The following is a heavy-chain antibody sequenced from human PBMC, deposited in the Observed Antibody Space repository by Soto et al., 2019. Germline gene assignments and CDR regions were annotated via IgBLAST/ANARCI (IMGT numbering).Heavy chain of an antibody. V-gene: IGHV1-46*03. Sequence: ASVKVSCKASGYTFTSYYMHWVRQAPGQGLEWMGIINPSGGSTSYAQKFQGRVTMTRDTSTSTVYMELSSLRSEDTAVYYCARAGGIVVVVAATPIVAYFDYWGQGTLVTVSS. CDR3: ARAGGIVVVVAATPIVAYFDY. D-gene: IGHD2-15*01. J-gene: IGHJ4*02. CDR1: GYTFTSYY. CDR2: INPSGGST.